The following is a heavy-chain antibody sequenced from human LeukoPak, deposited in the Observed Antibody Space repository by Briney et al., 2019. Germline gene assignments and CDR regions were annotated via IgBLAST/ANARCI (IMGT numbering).Heavy chain of an antibody. CDR3: AKDFRSYSPWDGAFDI. V-gene: IGHV3-30*04. CDR2: ISYDGSNK. Sequence: GGSLRLSCAASGFTFSSYAMHWVRQAPGKGLEWVAVISYDGSNKYYADSVKGRFTISRDNSKNTLYLQMNSLRAEDTAVYYCAKDFRSYSPWDGAFDIWGQGTMVTVSS. CDR1: GFTFSSYA. D-gene: IGHD1-26*01. J-gene: IGHJ3*02.